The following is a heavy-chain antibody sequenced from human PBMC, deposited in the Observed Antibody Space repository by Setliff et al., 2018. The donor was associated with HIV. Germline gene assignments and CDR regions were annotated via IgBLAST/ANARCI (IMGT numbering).Heavy chain of an antibody. CDR2: INHSGST. CDR1: GGSFSGYY. V-gene: IGHV4-34*01. CDR3: ARGIGTRYNYYMDV. D-gene: IGHD1-20*01. J-gene: IGHJ6*03. Sequence: SETLSLTCAVYGGSFSGYYWSWIRQPPGKGLEWIGEINHSGSTNYNPSLKSRVTISVDTSKNQFSLKVGSVTAADTAVYSCARGIGTRYNYYMDVWGIGTTVTVSS.